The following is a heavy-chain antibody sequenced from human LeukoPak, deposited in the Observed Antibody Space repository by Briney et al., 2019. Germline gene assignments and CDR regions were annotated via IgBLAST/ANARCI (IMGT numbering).Heavy chain of an antibody. V-gene: IGHV4-61*02. J-gene: IGHJ4*02. CDR3: ARVAVTIFGVVILDY. CDR2: IYTSGST. CDR1: GGSISSGSYY. Sequence: SQTLSLTCTVSGGSISSGSYYWSWIRQPAGKGLEWIGRIYTSGSTNYNPSLKSRVTISVDKSKNQFSLKLSSVTAADTAVYYCARVAVTIFGVVILDYWGQGTLVTVSS. D-gene: IGHD3-3*01.